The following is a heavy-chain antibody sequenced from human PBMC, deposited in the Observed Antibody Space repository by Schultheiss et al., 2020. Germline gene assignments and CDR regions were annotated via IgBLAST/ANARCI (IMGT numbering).Heavy chain of an antibody. J-gene: IGHJ3*02. D-gene: IGHD3-10*01. V-gene: IGHV3-30-3*01. Sequence: GGSLRLSCAASGFTFSSYAMHWVRQAPGKGLEWVAVISYDGSDKYYADSVKGRFTISRDNAKNSLYLQMNSLRAEDTAVYYCASQWFGELLREGGVAFDIWGQGTMVTVSS. CDR3: ASQWFGELLREGGVAFDI. CDR1: GFTFSSYA. CDR2: ISYDGSDK.